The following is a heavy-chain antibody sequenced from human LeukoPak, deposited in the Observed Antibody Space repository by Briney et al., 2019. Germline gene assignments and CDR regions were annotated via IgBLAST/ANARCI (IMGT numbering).Heavy chain of an antibody. Sequence: SETLSLTCTVFGGYISDYYWTWIRQSAGKRLEWIGRVQITENNNYNPSLRSRVTLSLDTSKNQFSLRLTSVTAADTAIYYCARESVAAGTRWFDYWGQGALVTVSS. V-gene: IGHV4-4*07. D-gene: IGHD1-1*01. CDR3: ARESVAAGTRWFDY. J-gene: IGHJ4*02. CDR1: GGYISDYY. CDR2: VQITENN.